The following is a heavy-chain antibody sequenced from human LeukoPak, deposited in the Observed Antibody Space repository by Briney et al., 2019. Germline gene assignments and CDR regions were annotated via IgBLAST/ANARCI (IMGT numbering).Heavy chain of an antibody. CDR1: GFPFTTYN. D-gene: IGHD3-16*02. Sequence: PGGSLRLSCAVSGFPFTTYNMNWVRQSPGKGLEWVPYIDSSSSTIYYADSVKGRFTVSRDNAKNSLDLQMNSLKAEDTAVYYCVRDRGISFYFDYWGQGTLVTVSS. V-gene: IGHV3-48*01. CDR3: VRDRGISFYFDY. CDR2: IDSSSSTI. J-gene: IGHJ4*02.